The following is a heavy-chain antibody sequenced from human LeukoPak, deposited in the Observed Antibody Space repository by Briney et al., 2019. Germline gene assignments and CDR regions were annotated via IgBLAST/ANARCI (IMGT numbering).Heavy chain of an antibody. Sequence: SETLSLTCAVSGGSISSSNWWSWVRQPPGKGLEWIGEIYHSGSTNYNPSLKSRVTISVDKSKNQFSLKLSSVTAADTAVYYCARVNYGDYYYGTDVWGQGTTVTVSS. CDR1: GGSISSSNW. CDR2: IYHSGST. D-gene: IGHD3-10*01. J-gene: IGHJ6*02. V-gene: IGHV4-4*02. CDR3: ARVNYGDYYYGTDV.